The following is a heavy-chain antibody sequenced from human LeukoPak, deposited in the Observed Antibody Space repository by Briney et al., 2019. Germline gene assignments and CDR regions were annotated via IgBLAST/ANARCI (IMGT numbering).Heavy chain of an antibody. Sequence: SETLSLTCTVSGGSISSSTYYWGWIRQSPGKGLEWIGYIYYSGSTNYNPSLKSRVTISVDTSKNQFSLKLSSVTAADTAVYYCARRVTTKGCFDYWGQGTLVTVSS. CDR2: IYYSGST. V-gene: IGHV4-61*05. D-gene: IGHD4-17*01. CDR1: GGSISSSTYY. J-gene: IGHJ4*02. CDR3: ARRVTTKGCFDY.